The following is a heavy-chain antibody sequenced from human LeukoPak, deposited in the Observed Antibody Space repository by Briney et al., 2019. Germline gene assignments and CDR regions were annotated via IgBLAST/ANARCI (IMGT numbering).Heavy chain of an antibody. CDR3: ARHLSIAARPDFEY. Sequence: GGSLRLSCAASGFTFSSYAMSWVRQAPGKGLEWVSSISGSGGSTYYADSVKGRFTISRDNSKNTLYLQMNSLRAEDTAVYYCARHLSIAARPDFEYWGQGTLVTVSS. D-gene: IGHD6-6*01. CDR2: ISGSGGST. CDR1: GFTFSSYA. J-gene: IGHJ4*02. V-gene: IGHV3-23*01.